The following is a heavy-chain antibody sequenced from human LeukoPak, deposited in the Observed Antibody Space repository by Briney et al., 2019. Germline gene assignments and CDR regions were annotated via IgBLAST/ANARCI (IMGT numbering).Heavy chain of an antibody. Sequence: PGGSLRLSCAASGFTFSTYAMSWVRHAPGEGLEWVSTISGTGVNTFYADAVKGRFTISRDNSKNTLYVQMSSLRAEDTAVYYCARQPPSYYFDYWGQGALVTVSS. CDR2: ISGTGVNT. CDR3: ARQPPSYYFDY. CDR1: GFTFSTYA. J-gene: IGHJ4*02. V-gene: IGHV3-23*01. D-gene: IGHD6-6*01.